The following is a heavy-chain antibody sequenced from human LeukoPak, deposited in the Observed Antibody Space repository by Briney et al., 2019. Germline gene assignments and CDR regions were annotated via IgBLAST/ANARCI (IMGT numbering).Heavy chain of an antibody. D-gene: IGHD1-26*01. CDR2: TSYSEGT. CDR3: ATADWESFYFDS. V-gene: IGHV4-31*03. Sequence: TLSLTCTVSGGSVSRGGYYWNWIRQHPGKGLEWIGFTSYSEGTYYNSSLMSRITISVDRSQNQFSLKMRDVTAADTAVYFCATADWESFYFDSWGQGALVAVSS. CDR1: GGSVSRGGYY. J-gene: IGHJ4*02.